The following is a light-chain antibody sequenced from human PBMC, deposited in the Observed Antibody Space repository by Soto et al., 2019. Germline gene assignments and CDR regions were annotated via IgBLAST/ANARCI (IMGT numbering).Light chain of an antibody. CDR1: QSIGSY. CDR2: GAS. Sequence: EIVLTQSPDTLSLSPGERATLSCRASQSIGSYLAWYQQKPGRAPRLLIFGASIRATGIPDRFSGSGSGTDFTLSISRLEPEDFAVYYCHQYGGSSWTFGQGT. CDR3: HQYGGSSWT. J-gene: IGKJ1*01. V-gene: IGKV3-20*01.